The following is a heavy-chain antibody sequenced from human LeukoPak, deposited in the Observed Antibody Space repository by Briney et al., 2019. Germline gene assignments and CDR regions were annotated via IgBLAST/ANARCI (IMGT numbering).Heavy chain of an antibody. D-gene: IGHD3-10*02. J-gene: IGHJ5*02. CDR3: AKGACSPWFDP. Sequence: SQTLSLTCTVSGDSISSGDYYWSWIRQPAGKGLEWIGRISTSGSTNYNPSLNSRVTMSVHTSKNHFSLKLSSVTAADTAGYYCAKGACSPWFDPWGQGTLVTVSS. V-gene: IGHV4-61*02. CDR2: ISTSGST. CDR1: GDSISSGDYY.